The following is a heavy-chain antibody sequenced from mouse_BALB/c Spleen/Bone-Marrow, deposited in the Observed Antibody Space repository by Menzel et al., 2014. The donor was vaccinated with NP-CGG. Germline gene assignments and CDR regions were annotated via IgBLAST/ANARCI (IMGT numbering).Heavy chain of an antibody. J-gene: IGHJ2*01. CDR1: GFTFXSFG. CDR3: ARDVPLYDVGYFDY. CDR2: ISSGSSTI. D-gene: IGHD2-14*01. Sequence: EVQLVESGGGLVQPGGSRKLSCAASGFTFXSFGMHWVRQAPEKGLEWVAYISSGSSTIYYADTVKGRFTISRDNPKNTLFLQMTSLRSEDTAMYYCARDVPLYDVGYFDYWGQGTTLTVSS. V-gene: IGHV5-17*02.